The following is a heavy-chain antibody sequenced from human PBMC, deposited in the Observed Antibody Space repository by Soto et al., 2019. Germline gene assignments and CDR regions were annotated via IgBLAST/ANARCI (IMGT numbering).Heavy chain of an antibody. CDR3: AKDSMITFGGVIDPFDY. D-gene: IGHD3-16*02. V-gene: IGHV3-23*01. CDR2: INIVGGNT. CDR1: GFTFINYA. Sequence: PGGSLRLSCAASGFTFINYAMSWVRQAPGKALEWVSSINIVGGNTNYADSVRGRFTMSRDDSKNTVFLQMNSLRAEDTAVYYCAKDSMITFGGVIDPFDYWGQGTLVTVSS. J-gene: IGHJ4*02.